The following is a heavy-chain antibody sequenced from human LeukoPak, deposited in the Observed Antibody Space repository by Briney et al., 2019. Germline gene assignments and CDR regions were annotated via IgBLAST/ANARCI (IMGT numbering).Heavy chain of an antibody. CDR2: INHSEST. J-gene: IGHJ3*02. CDR1: GGSFSGYH. V-gene: IGHV4-34*01. Sequence: SETLSLTCAVYGGSFSGYHWSWIRQSPGKGLEWIGEINHSESTNYNPSLKSRITISVDTSKNQFSLQLNSVTPEDTAVYYCARDRPRGYYYDSSGSLDAFDIWGQGTMVTVSS. D-gene: IGHD3-22*01. CDR3: ARDRPRGYYYDSSGSLDAFDI.